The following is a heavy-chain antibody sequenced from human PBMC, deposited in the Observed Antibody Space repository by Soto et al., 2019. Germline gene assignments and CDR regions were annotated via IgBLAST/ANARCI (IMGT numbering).Heavy chain of an antibody. V-gene: IGHV4-4*02. CDR2: VYHSVSA. D-gene: IGHD1-26*01. CDR3: ASNSGNHYLITKYFDL. J-gene: IGHJ4*02. CDR1: GDSISSNKW. Sequence: SETLSLTCAVSGDSISSNKWWSWVRQPPGKGLEWLGEVYHSVSANYNPSLKNRVTISVDKSKKHFSLKLTSVTAADTAVYYCASNSGNHYLITKYFDLWGQGTLVTVYS.